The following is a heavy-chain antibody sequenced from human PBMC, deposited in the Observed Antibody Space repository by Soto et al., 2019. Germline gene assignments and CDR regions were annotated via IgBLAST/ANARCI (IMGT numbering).Heavy chain of an antibody. CDR2: ISGSGGST. D-gene: IGHD5-18*01. V-gene: IGHV3-23*01. J-gene: IGHJ3*02. CDR1: GFTFSSYA. Sequence: EVQLLESGGGLVQPGGSLRLSCTASGFTFSSYAMSWVRQAPGKGLEWVSAISGSGGSTYYADSVKGRFTISRDNSKNTLYLQMNSLRAEDTAVYYCAKGARAGYRTLIDAFDIWGQGTMVTVSS. CDR3: AKGARAGYRTLIDAFDI.